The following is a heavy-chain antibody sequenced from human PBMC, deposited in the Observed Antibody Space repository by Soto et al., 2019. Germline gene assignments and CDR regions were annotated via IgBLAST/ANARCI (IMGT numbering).Heavy chain of an antibody. CDR2: AYYSGST. J-gene: IGHJ5*02. V-gene: IGHV4-59*01. Sequence: TLSLTCSVSGGSISHYYWSWIRQSPGKGLEWIGYAYYSGSTDYNPSLKSRVTMSVDTSKNQVSLKLNSATTADTAVYYCARDRSTYGGGGTGEVKENWFDPWGPGTLVTVSS. D-gene: IGHD2-8*01. CDR3: ARDRSTYGGGGTGEVKENWFDP. CDR1: GGSISHYY.